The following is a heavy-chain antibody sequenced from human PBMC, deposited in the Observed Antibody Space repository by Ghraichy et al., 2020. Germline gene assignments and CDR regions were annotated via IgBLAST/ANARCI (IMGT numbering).Heavy chain of an antibody. J-gene: IGHJ4*02. CDR3: ARGGVGSTTGLDY. D-gene: IGHD1-1*01. CDR1: GYTFSNFG. Sequence: ASVKVSCKASGYTFSNFGITWVRQAPGQGLEWMGSISPYTGNTDYAQKFQGRLSLTTATSTTTASMELRSLRSDDTAVYYCARGGVGSTTGLDYWGQGTLVTVSS. V-gene: IGHV1-18*01. CDR2: ISPYTGNT.